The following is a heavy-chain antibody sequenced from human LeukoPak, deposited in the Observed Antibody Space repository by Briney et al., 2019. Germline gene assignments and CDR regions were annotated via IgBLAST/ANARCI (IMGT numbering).Heavy chain of an antibody. D-gene: IGHD3-10*01. CDR3: ARGPRTVVRGVTGDY. V-gene: IGHV1-8*01. Sequence: ASVKVSCKASGYTFTSYDIDWVRQATGQGLEWMGWMNPNSGNTGYAQKFQGRVTMTRNTSISTAYMELGSLRSEDTAVYYCARGPRTVVRGVTGDYWGQGTLVAVSS. CDR2: MNPNSGNT. J-gene: IGHJ4*02. CDR1: GYTFTSYD.